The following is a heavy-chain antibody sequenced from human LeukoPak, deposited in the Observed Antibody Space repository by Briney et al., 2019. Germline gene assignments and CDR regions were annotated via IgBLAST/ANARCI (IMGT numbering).Heavy chain of an antibody. CDR2: IYSGST. V-gene: IGHV3-53*01. J-gene: IGHJ6*04. CDR1: GFTVSSNS. Sequence: GGSLRLSCTVSGFTVSSNSMSWVRQAPGKGLEWVSFIYSGSTHYSDSVKGRFTISRDNAKNSLYLQMNSLRAEDTAVYYCAELGITMIGGVWGKGTTGTISS. CDR3: AELGITMIGGV. D-gene: IGHD3-10*02.